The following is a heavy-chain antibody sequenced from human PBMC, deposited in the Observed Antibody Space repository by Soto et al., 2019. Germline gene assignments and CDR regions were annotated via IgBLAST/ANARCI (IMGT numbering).Heavy chain of an antibody. V-gene: IGHV4-59*11. D-gene: IGHD6-19*01. CDR2: VYYTGST. J-gene: IGHJ4*02. Sequence: SETLSLTCSVSGGSISGPYWSWIRQSPGKGLEWLGYVYYTGSTNYSPSLRSRVSISVDTSKNEFSLRLSSVTAADTAVYFCARSVAVPGAHIDYWGQGTQVTVSS. CDR3: ARSVAVPGAHIDY. CDR1: GGSISGPY.